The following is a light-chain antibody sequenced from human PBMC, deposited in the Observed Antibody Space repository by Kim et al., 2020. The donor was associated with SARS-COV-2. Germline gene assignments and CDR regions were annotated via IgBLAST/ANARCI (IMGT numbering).Light chain of an antibody. Sequence: AIRMTQSPSSLSASTGDRVTITCRASQGISTYLAWYQQRPGKAPKLLIYAASTLQSGVPSRFSGSGSGTDFTLTISCLQSEDFATYYYQQYYSYPHTFGQGTKLA. CDR1: QGISTY. CDR3: QQYYSYPHT. CDR2: AAS. V-gene: IGKV1-8*01. J-gene: IGKJ2*01.